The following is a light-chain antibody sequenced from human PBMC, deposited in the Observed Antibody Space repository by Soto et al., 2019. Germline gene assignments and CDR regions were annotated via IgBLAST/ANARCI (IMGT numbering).Light chain of an antibody. CDR1: QGIATY. CDR2: AAS. Sequence: DVPMTLSPSSLSASVGDRVTITCRASQGIATYLAWFQQKPGKVPTLLIYAASTLQSGVPSRFSGSGSGTDFTLTISSLQPEDVATYYCQKYNSAPLTFGGGTKVEIK. V-gene: IGKV1-27*01. J-gene: IGKJ4*01. CDR3: QKYNSAPLT.